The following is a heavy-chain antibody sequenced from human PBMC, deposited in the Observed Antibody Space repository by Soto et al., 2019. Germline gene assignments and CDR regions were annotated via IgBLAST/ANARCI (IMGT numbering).Heavy chain of an antibody. J-gene: IGHJ5*02. CDR2: IFSSGGGGGI. CDR3: ARDVSSYSFS. Sequence: EVQLLESGGGLVQPGGSLRLSCAASGFTISNNAMNWVRQAPRKGLEWGSTIFSSGGGGGIRYADSVKGRFTISRDNSKKTLYLQMNSLRAEDTAIYYCARDVSSYSFSWGQGTLVTVSS. D-gene: IGHD3-22*01. CDR1: GFTISNNA. V-gene: IGHV3-23*01.